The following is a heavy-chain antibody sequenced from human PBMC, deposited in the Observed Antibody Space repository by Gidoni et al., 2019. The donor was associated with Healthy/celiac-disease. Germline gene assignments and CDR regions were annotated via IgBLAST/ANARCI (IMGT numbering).Heavy chain of an antibody. CDR3: TTVSGIAAAGTRWFDP. V-gene: IGHV3-15*01. CDR2: IKSKTDGGTT. J-gene: IGHJ5*02. D-gene: IGHD6-13*01. CDR1: GFTFSKAW. Sequence: EVQLVESGGGLVKPGGSLRLSCAAFGFTFSKAWMSWVRQAPGKGLEWVGRIKSKTDGGTTDYAAPVKGRFTISRDDSKNTLYLQMNSLKTEDTAVYYCTTVSGIAAAGTRWFDPWGQGTLVTVSS.